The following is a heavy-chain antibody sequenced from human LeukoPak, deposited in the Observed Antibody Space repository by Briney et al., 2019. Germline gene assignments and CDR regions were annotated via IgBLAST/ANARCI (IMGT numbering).Heavy chain of an antibody. CDR1: GFTFSSYG. J-gene: IGHJ3*02. CDR2: ISHDGSDK. Sequence: GGSLRLSCAASGFTFSSYGMHWVRQAPGKGLEWVAVISHDGSDKYCVDSVKGRFTISRDNSKNTLYLQMNSLRAEDTAVYYCVTDVVMATPHDAFDIRGQGTMVTVSS. D-gene: IGHD3-16*02. V-gene: IGHV3-30*03. CDR3: VTDVVMATPHDAFDI.